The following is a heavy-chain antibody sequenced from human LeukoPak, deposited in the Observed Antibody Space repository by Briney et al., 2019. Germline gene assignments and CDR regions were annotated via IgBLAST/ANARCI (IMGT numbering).Heavy chain of an antibody. Sequence: GGSLRDSCAASGFTFSSYAMSWVRQTPGKGLEWVSAISGRGGSTYYADSVKGRFTISRDNSKNTLYLQMNSLRAEDTAVYYCAKDQKGGYSYGYSDYSGQGTLVTVSS. CDR3: AKDQKGGYSYGYSDY. CDR1: GFTFSSYA. D-gene: IGHD5-18*01. CDR2: ISGRGGST. V-gene: IGHV3-23*01. J-gene: IGHJ4*02.